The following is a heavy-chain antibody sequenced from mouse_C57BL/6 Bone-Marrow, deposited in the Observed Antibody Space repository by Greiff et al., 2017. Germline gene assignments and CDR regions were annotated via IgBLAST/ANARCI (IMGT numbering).Heavy chain of an antibody. D-gene: IGHD2-2*01. V-gene: IGHV1-50*01. CDR3: ARSIGYDGFAY. CDR2: IDPSDSYT. Sequence: VQLQQPGAELVKPGASVKLSCKASGYTFTSYWMQWVKQRPGQGLEWIGEIDPSDSYTNYNQKFKGKATLTVDTSSSTAYMQLSSLTSEDSAVYYCARSIGYDGFAYWGQGTLVTVSA. J-gene: IGHJ3*01. CDR1: GYTFTSYW.